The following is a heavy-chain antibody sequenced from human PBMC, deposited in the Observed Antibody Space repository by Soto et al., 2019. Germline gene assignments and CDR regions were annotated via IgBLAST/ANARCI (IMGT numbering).Heavy chain of an antibody. CDR2: IRQDGGAQ. D-gene: IGHD3-10*01. CDR1: GFTFTTYW. J-gene: IGHJ4*02. V-gene: IGHV3-7*03. Sequence: EVQLVESGGGLVQPGGSLRLSCVASGFTFTTYWMSWVRQAPGKGLEWVANIRQDGGAQYYVDSVKGRFTISRDNAKNSVYLQMDSLRADDTAVYDCVRGGHGSGSYLGSYWGQGILVPVSS. CDR3: VRGGHGSGSYLGSY.